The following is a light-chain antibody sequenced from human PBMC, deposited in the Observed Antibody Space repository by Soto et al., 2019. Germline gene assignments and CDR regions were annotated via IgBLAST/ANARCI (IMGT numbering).Light chain of an antibody. V-gene: IGKV3-20*01. J-gene: IGKJ2*01. CDR1: QSVNSNY. CDR3: QHYGSSPYT. Sequence: EIVLTQSPGTLSLSLGERATLSCRASQSVNSNYLAWYQHKPGLAPRLVIYEASSRATGTPDRFTGSGSGTDFTLTVSRLEPEDFALYYCQHYGSSPYTFGQGTRLEIK. CDR2: EAS.